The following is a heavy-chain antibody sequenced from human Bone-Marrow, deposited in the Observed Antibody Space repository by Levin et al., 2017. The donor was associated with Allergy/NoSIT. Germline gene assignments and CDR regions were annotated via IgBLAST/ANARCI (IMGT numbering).Heavy chain of an antibody. V-gene: IGHV4-31*03. CDR3: ASDGHRYSGSTMDV. Sequence: LRLSCTVSGGSISSAGYYWSWIRQHPGKGLEWIGYMYYTGTTYYNPSLKSRITISVDTSKNQFSLSLTSVTVADTAVYYCASDGHRYSGSTMDVWGLGTTVTVSS. J-gene: IGHJ6*02. CDR2: MYYTGTT. CDR1: GGSISSAGYY. D-gene: IGHD6-13*01.